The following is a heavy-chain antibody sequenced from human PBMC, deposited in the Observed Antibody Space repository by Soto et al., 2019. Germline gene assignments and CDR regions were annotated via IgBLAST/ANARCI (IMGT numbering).Heavy chain of an antibody. D-gene: IGHD1-1*01. CDR1: VFTFSSWF. CDR3: ANRQLYSHSIDI. J-gene: IGHJ3*02. CDR2: IGNDGIEK. V-gene: IGHV3-33*06. Sequence: VGSLRLSCAASVFTFSSWFINLFLQAPGKGLEWVSVIGNDGIEKYYADSVRGRFTISRDNSKRKLYLQMNSLRDEDTAVYYCANRQLYSHSIDIWGTAKMVNVS.